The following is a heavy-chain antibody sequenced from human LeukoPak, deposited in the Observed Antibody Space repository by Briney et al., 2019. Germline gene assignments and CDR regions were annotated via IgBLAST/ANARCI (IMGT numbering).Heavy chain of an antibody. Sequence: PGGSLRLSCAASGFTFSSYWMHWVRQAPGKGLVWVSRIKGDGNTNYADSVKGRFTISRDNAKNTVSLQMNSLRAEDTGVYYCARAPSKIGGYYPEYFRHWGQGTLVTVSS. CDR2: IKGDGNT. V-gene: IGHV3-74*01. CDR3: ARAPSKIGGYYPEYFRH. CDR1: GFTFSSYW. D-gene: IGHD3-22*01. J-gene: IGHJ1*01.